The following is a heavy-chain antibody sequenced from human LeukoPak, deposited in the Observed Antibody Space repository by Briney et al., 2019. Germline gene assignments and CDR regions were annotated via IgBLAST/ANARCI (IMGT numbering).Heavy chain of an antibody. V-gene: IGHV1-69*04. J-gene: IGHJ4*02. CDR2: IIPILGIA. CDR1: GGTFSSYA. CDR3: ARDGSDGYNFDY. Sequence: GASVKVSCKASGGTFSSYAISWVRQAPGQGLEWMGRIIPILGIANYAQKFQGRVTITADKSTCTAYMELSSLRSEDTAVYYCARDGSDGYNFDYWGQGTLVTVSS. D-gene: IGHD5-24*01.